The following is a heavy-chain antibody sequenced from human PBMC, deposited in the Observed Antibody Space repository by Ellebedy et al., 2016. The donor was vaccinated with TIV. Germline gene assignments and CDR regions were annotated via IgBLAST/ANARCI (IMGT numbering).Heavy chain of an antibody. Sequence: ASVKVSCXVSGYTLTELSMHWVRQAPGKGLEWMGGFDPEDGETIYAQKFQGRVTMTEDTSTDTAYMELSSLRSEDTAVYYCASMIVVGGGMDVWGQGTTVTVSS. CDR2: FDPEDGET. J-gene: IGHJ6*02. CDR3: ASMIVVGGGMDV. V-gene: IGHV1-24*01. D-gene: IGHD3-22*01. CDR1: GYTLTELS.